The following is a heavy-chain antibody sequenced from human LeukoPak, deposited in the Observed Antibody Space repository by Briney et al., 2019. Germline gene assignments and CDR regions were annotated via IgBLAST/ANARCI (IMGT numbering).Heavy chain of an antibody. CDR3: ARMYSSGWHFDL. D-gene: IGHD6-19*01. Sequence: SETLSLTCTVSGVSVSSSYWSWIRQPPGKGLEWIGYFYYSGSTNYNPSLMSRVTISVDTSKNQFSLKLSSVTAADTAVYYCARMYSSGWHFDLWGRGTLVTVSS. CDR1: GVSVSSSY. J-gene: IGHJ2*01. CDR2: FYYSGST. V-gene: IGHV4-59*02.